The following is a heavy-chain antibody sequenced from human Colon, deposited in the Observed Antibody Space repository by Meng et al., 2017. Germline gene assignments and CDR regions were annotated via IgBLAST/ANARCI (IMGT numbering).Heavy chain of an antibody. Sequence: QVQLVQSGAEGKKPGASVKVSCKTSGYTFTRYPIHWVRQAPGLRLKWMGLISAGNGNTKYSQKFQGRVTITRDTSASTSYMEFSGLTSEDTAVYYCARGEEGDTWGQGTLVTVSS. J-gene: IGHJ4*02. V-gene: IGHV1-3*01. CDR1: GYTFTRYP. CDR3: ARGEEGDT. D-gene: IGHD3-10*01. CDR2: ISAGNGNT.